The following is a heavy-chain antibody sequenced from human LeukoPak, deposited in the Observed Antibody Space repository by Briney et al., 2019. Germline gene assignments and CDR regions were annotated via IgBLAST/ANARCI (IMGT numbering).Heavy chain of an antibody. CDR1: GFTVSSNY. V-gene: IGHV3-43D*03. CDR2: ISWDGGST. CDR3: TKAASSSPGGFDP. Sequence: PGGSLRLSCAASGFTVSSNYMSWVRQAPGKGLEWVSLISWDGGSTYYADSVKGRFTISRDNSKNSLYLQMNSLRAEDTALYYCTKAASSSPGGFDPWGQGTLVTVSS. J-gene: IGHJ5*02.